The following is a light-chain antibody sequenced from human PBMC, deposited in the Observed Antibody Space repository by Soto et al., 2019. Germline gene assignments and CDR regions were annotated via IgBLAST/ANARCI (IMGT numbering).Light chain of an antibody. Sequence: EIVLTQSPGTLSLSPGERATLSCRASQSVSSSYLAWYQQKPGQAPRPLIYGASSRATGIPDRFSGSGSGTDFTLTISRLEPEDFAVYYCQQYGSSPTWTFGQGTKVDI. CDR3: QQYGSSPTWT. CDR2: GAS. CDR1: QSVSSSY. J-gene: IGKJ1*01. V-gene: IGKV3-20*01.